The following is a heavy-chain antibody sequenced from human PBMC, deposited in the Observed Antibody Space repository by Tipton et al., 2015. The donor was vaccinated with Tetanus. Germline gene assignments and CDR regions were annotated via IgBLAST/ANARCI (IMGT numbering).Heavy chain of an antibody. D-gene: IGHD1-14*01. CDR2: ISGSRITT. Sequence: SLRLSCAASGFTFKSYTMNWVRQAPGNGLEWVAAISGSRITTFYADTVKGRFTISRDNSKNMLSVHLNSLRADDTAIYYCAKAARGVLNPWGKGTPVIVSS. CDR3: AKAARGVLNP. V-gene: IGHV3-23*01. J-gene: IGHJ6*04. CDR1: GFTFKSYT.